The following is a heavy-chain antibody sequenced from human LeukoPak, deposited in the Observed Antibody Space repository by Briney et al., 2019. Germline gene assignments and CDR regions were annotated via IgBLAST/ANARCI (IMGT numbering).Heavy chain of an antibody. CDR2: ISGSGGST. V-gene: IGHV3-23*01. D-gene: IGHD2-2*01. CDR1: GFTFNNYG. J-gene: IGHJ4*02. Sequence: VGSLRLSCAASGFTFNNYGLTWVRQAPGKGLEWVSAISGSGGSTYYADSVKGRFTISRDNSKNTLYLQMNSLRAEDTAVYYCAKDSSSQYQLLSGGDYWGQGTLVTVSS. CDR3: AKDSSSQYQLLSGGDY.